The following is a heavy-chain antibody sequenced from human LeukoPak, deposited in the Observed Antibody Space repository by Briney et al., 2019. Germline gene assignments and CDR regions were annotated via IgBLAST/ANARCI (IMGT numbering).Heavy chain of an antibody. V-gene: IGHV3-21*01. D-gene: IGHD5-12*01. Sequence: GGSLRLSCAASGFSFSSYGISWVRQAPGKGLEWVSTINTSGGTTYYADSVKGRFTVSRDNAKNSLYLQMNSLRAEDTAVYYCARVKEASAFDIWGQGTMVTVSS. CDR2: INTSGGTT. J-gene: IGHJ3*02. CDR1: GFSFSSYG. CDR3: ARVKEASAFDI.